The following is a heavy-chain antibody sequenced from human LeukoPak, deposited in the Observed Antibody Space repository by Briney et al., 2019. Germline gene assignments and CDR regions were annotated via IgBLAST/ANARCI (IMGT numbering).Heavy chain of an antibody. CDR2: INHSGST. CDR1: GGSFSGYY. J-gene: IGHJ4*02. Sequence: SSETLSLTCAVYGGSFSGYYWSWIRQPPGKGLEWIGEINHSGSTNYNPSLKSRVTISVDTSKNQFSLKLSSVTAADTAVYYCARGCDDSSGYYQYHFDYWGQGTLVTVSS. CDR3: ARGCDDSSGYYQYHFDY. V-gene: IGHV4-34*01. D-gene: IGHD3-22*01.